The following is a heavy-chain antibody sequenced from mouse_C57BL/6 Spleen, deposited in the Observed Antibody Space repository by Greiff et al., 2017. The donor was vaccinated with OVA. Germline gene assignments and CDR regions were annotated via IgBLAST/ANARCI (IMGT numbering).Heavy chain of an antibody. CDR3: ARQGGNFPMDY. CDR1: GYTFTDYY. V-gene: IGHV1-19*01. Sequence: VQLQQSGPVLVKPGASVKMSCKASGYTFTDYYMNWVKQSHGKSLEWIGVINPYNGGTSYNQKFKGKATLTVDKSSSTAYMELNSLTSEDSAVYYCARQGGNFPMDYWGQGTSVTVSS. CDR2: INPYNGGT. J-gene: IGHJ4*01. D-gene: IGHD2-1*01.